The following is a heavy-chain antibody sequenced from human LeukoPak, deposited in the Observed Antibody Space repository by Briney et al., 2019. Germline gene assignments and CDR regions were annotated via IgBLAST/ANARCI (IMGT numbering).Heavy chain of an antibody. V-gene: IGHV4-59*01. CDR2: IYYSGST. J-gene: IGHJ4*02. D-gene: IGHD6-13*01. Sequence: PSETLSLTCTVSGGSISSYYWSWIRQPPGKGLEWIGYIYYSGSTNYNPPLKSRVTISVDTSKNQFSLELSSVTAADTAVYYCARDSSSWYGEFDYWGQGTLVTVSS. CDR3: ARDSSSWYGEFDY. CDR1: GGSISSYY.